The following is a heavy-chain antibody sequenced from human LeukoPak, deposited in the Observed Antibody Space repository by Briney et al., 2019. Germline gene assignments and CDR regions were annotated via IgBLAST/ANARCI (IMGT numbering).Heavy chain of an antibody. J-gene: IGHJ4*02. V-gene: IGHV1-2*02. CDR3: ARWRQWLDF. CDR1: GYTFTGYY. D-gene: IGHD6-19*01. CDR2: INPNSGGT. Sequence: ASVKVSCKASGYTFTGYYIHWVRQAPGQGLEWMGWINPNSGGTNYAQKFQGRVTMTRDTSMSTAYMELSGLRSDDTAVYYCARWRQWLDFWGQGTLVTVSS.